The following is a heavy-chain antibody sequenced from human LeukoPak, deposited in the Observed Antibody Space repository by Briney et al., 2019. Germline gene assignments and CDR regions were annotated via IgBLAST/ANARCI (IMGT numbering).Heavy chain of an antibody. CDR1: GFTFTSYA. CDR2: ISYDGSNK. J-gene: IGHJ6*02. Sequence: PGRSLRLSCAASGFTFTSYAMHWVRQAPGKGLEWVALISYDGSNKYYADSVKGRFTISRDNSKNTLYLQMTSLRAEDTAVYYCARGRRVVVGAITYYYGMDVWGQGTTVTVSS. D-gene: IGHD2-15*01. V-gene: IGHV3-30*01. CDR3: ARGRRVVVGAITYYYGMDV.